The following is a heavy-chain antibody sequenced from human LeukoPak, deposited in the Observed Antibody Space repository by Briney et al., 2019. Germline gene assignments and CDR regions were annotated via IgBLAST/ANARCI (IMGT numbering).Heavy chain of an antibody. CDR1: GGTFSSYA. V-gene: IGHV1-69*13. Sequence: GASVKVSCKASGGTFSSYAISWVRQAPGQGLEWMGGIIPIFGTANYAQKFQGRVTITADESTSTAYMELSSLRSEDTAVYYCARDLHDILTAYPADPWGQGTLVTVSS. J-gene: IGHJ5*02. D-gene: IGHD3-9*01. CDR2: IIPIFGTA. CDR3: ARDLHDILTAYPADP.